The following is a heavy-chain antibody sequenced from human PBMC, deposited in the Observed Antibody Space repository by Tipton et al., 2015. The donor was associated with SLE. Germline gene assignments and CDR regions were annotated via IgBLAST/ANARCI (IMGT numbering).Heavy chain of an antibody. CDR3: AREVVGADDAFDI. D-gene: IGHD1-26*01. CDR1: GGSISSYY. V-gene: IGHV4-59*01. J-gene: IGHJ3*02. Sequence: GSLRLSCTVSGGSISSYYWSWIRQPPGKGLEWIGYIYYSGSTNYNPSLKRLVTISVDTSKNQFSLKQSSVTAADTAVYYCAREVVGADDAFDIWGQGTMVTVSS. CDR2: IYYSGST.